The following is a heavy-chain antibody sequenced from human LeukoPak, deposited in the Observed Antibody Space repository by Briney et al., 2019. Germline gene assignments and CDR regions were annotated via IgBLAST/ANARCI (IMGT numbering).Heavy chain of an antibody. CDR3: ARDGQYYYDSSGHYFVY. J-gene: IGHJ4*02. Sequence: SETLSLTCTVSGGSISSYYWSWIRQPPGKGLEWIGYIYYSGSTNYNPSLKSRVTISVDTSKNQFSLKLSSVTAADTAVYYCARDGQYYYDSSGHYFVYWGQGTLVTVSS. CDR2: IYYSGST. V-gene: IGHV4-59*12. D-gene: IGHD3-22*01. CDR1: GGSISSYY.